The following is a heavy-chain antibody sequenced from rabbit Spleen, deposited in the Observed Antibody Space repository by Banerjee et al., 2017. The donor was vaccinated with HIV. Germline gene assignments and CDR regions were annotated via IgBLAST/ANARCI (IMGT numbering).Heavy chain of an antibody. CDR1: GLDFSNSYW. CDR3: ARNYVNAFDP. V-gene: IGHV1S40*01. Sequence: QSLEESGGDLVKSGASLTLTCTASGLDFSNSYWICWVRQAPGKGLEWIACVDVDRGSLHYASWAKGRFTISKTSSTTVTLQVTSLTAADTATYFCARNYVNAFDPWGQGTLVTVS. J-gene: IGHJ2*01. D-gene: IGHD1-1*01. CDR2: VDVDRGSL.